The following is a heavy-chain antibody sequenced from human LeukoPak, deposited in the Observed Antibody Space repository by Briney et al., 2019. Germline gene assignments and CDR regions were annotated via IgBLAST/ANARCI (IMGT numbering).Heavy chain of an antibody. J-gene: IGHJ1*01. V-gene: IGHV3-23*01. Sequence: GGSLRLSCAASGFTFSSYGMSWVRQAPGKGLEWVSAISGSGGSTYYADSVKGRFTISRDNSKNTLYLQMNSLRAEDTAVYYCARTYGSGSYSGFAFWGLGTLVTVSS. CDR2: ISGSGGST. CDR3: ARTYGSGSYSGFAF. CDR1: GFTFSSYG. D-gene: IGHD3-10*01.